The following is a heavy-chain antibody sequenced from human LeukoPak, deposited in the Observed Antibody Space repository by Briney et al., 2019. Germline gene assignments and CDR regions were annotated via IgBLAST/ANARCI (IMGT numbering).Heavy chain of an antibody. D-gene: IGHD3-10*01. CDR1: GYTFTASY. CDR3: ARDIQPRTRGYYGSGFEFDP. CDR2: INPNSGGT. V-gene: IGHV1-2*02. J-gene: IGHJ5*02. Sequence: ASVKVSCKASGYTFTASYMHWVRQAPGQGPEWMGWINPNSGGTRSAQKFQGRVTMTRDTSITTAYMELSRLTSDDTAVYYCARDIQPRTRGYYGSGFEFDPWGQGTLVTVSS.